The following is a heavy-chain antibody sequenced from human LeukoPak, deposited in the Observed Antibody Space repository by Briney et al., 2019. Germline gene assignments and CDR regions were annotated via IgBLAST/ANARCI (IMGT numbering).Heavy chain of an antibody. Sequence: SVKVSCKASGGTFSSYAISWVRQAPGQGLEWMGGIIPMFGTANYAQKFQGRVTITADESTSTAYMELSSLRSEDTAVYYCARASSPYYYDSSGYFYAFDIWGQGTMVTVSS. CDR2: IIPMFGTA. J-gene: IGHJ3*02. D-gene: IGHD3-22*01. V-gene: IGHV1-69*13. CDR1: GGTFSSYA. CDR3: ARASSPYYYDSSGYFYAFDI.